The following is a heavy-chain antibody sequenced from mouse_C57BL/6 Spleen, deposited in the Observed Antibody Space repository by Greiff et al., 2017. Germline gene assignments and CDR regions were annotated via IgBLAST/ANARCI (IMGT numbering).Heavy chain of an antibody. V-gene: IGHV5-4*03. J-gene: IGHJ2*01. Sequence: EVKLVESGGGLVKPGGSLKLSCAASGFTFSSYAMSWVRQTREKRLEWVATISDGGSYTYYPDNVKGRFTISRDNAKNNLYLQMSHLKSEDTAMYYCARGGGQLRRYFDYWGQGTTLTVSS. D-gene: IGHD3-2*02. CDR1: GFTFSSYA. CDR3: ARGGGQLRRYFDY. CDR2: ISDGGSYT.